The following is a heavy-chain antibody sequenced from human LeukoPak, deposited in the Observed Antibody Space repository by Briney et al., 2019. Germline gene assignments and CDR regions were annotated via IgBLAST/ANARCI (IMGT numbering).Heavy chain of an antibody. V-gene: IGHV4-39*01. Sequence: SETLSLTCTVSGGSISSSSYYWGWIRQPPGKGLEWIGSIYYSGSTYYNPSLKSRVTISVDTSKNQFSLKLSSVTAADTAVYYCAIYYYGPGSSDYWGQGTLVTVSS. CDR1: GGSISSSSYY. CDR3: AIYYYGPGSSDY. CDR2: IYYSGST. J-gene: IGHJ4*02. D-gene: IGHD3-10*01.